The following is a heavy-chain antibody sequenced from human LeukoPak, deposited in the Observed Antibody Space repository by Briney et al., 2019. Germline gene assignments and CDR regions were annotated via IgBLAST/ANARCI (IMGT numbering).Heavy chain of an antibody. J-gene: IGHJ4*02. D-gene: IGHD3-22*01. CDR2: IYYSGST. V-gene: IGHV4-39*07. Sequence: PSETLSLTCTVSGGSISSSSYYWGWIRQPPGKGLEWIGNIYYSGSTYYNPSLKSRLTISVDTSKNQFSLKLSSVTAADTAVYYCARAIVAKGGYFDYWGQGTLVTVSS. CDR1: GGSISSSSYY. CDR3: ARAIVAKGGYFDY.